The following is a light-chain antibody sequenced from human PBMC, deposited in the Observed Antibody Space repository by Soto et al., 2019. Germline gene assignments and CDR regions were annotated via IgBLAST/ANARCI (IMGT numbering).Light chain of an antibody. J-gene: IGKJ1*01. CDR2: GAS. V-gene: IGKV3-15*01. Sequence: EIVMTQSPATLSVSPGERATLSCRASQSVSSNLAWYQQKPGQAPRLLMYGASTRATGIPDRFSGSGSGTEFTLTISSLHSEDFAVYYCQQHNNWPPWTFGEGTKVEIK. CDR3: QQHNNWPPWT. CDR1: QSVSSN.